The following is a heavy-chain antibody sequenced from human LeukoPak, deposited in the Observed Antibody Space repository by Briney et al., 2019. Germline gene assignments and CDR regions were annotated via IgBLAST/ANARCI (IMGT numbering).Heavy chain of an antibody. V-gene: IGHV3-23*01. D-gene: IGHD4-17*01. CDR1: GFAFSSYA. CDR2: ISGSGGST. CDR3: AKDSDAVTTCLDS. Sequence: GGSLRLSCAASGFAFSSYAMSWVRQAPGKGLEWVSSISGSGGSTHYADSMKGRFTISRDNSKITLFLQMNSLRVEDTAVYYSAKDSDAVTTCLDSWGQGTLDAVSS. J-gene: IGHJ4*02.